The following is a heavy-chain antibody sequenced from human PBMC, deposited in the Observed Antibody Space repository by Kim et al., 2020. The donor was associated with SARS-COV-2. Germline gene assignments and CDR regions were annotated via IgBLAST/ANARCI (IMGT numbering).Heavy chain of an antibody. CDR2: ISSSGSTI. CDR3: AREGLSSGYYSTFDY. Sequence: GGSLRLSCAASGFTFSDYYMSWIRQAPGKGLEWVSYISSSGSTIYYAHSVKGRFTISRDNAKNSLYLQMNSLRAEDTAVYYCAREGLSSGYYSTFDYWGQGTLVTVSS. V-gene: IGHV3-11*04. J-gene: IGHJ4*02. CDR1: GFTFSDYY. D-gene: IGHD3-22*01.